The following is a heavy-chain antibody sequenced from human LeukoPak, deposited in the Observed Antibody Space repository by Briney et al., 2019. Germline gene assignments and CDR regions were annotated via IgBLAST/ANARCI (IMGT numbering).Heavy chain of an antibody. D-gene: IGHD2-15*01. CDR1: GFTFSSYS. CDR2: ISSSSSYI. Sequence: GGSLRLSCAASGFTFSSYSMNWVRQASGKGLEWVSSISSSSSYIYYADSVKGRFTISRDNAKNSLYLQMNSLRAEDTAVYYCARAWEDIVVVVAVLYGMDVWGQGTTVTVSS. J-gene: IGHJ6*02. V-gene: IGHV3-21*01. CDR3: ARAWEDIVVVVAVLYGMDV.